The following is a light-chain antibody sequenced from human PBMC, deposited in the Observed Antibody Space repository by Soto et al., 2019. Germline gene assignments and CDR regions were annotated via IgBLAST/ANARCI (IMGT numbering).Light chain of an antibody. CDR3: AAWDDTVRSYV. CDR1: ISNIGTNY. CDR2: RDN. J-gene: IGLJ1*01. V-gene: IGLV1-47*01. Sequence: QSVLTQPPSVSGTPGQRVTISCSGGISNIGTNYVHWFQQLPGTAPKVLSNRDNQRPSGVPDRFSGSKSVTSASLAISGLRSEDEAEYYCAAWDDTVRSYVFGTGTKVTVL.